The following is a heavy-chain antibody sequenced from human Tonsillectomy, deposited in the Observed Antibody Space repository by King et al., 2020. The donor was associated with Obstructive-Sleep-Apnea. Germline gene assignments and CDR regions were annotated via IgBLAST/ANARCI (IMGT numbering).Heavy chain of an antibody. D-gene: IGHD6-13*01. Sequence: VQLVESGGGLVQPGGSLRLSCASSGFTVSSYIMNLVRQAPGKGLEGGSYLRSSSSTIYYADSVKGRFTISRDNAKNSLSLEMNSLRAEDTAVYYCARDSQQLDPNWFDPWGQGTLVTVSS. CDR3: ARDSQQLDPNWFDP. J-gene: IGHJ5*02. CDR1: GFTVSSYI. V-gene: IGHV3-48*04. CDR2: LRSSSSTI.